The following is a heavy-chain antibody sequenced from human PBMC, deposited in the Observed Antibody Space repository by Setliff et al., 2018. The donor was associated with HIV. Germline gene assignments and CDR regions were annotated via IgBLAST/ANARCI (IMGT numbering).Heavy chain of an antibody. CDR2: IDWDDDK. CDR1: GFSLSTSGMC. J-gene: IGHJ3*02. D-gene: IGHD3-10*01. Sequence: SGPTLVNPTQTLTLTCTFSGFSLSTSGMCVSWIRQPPGKALEWLARIDWDDDKYYTTSLKTRLIISKDTSKNQVVLKMTNMDPVDTATYYCARIDGSGRNPDAFDIWGQGTVVTVSS. V-gene: IGHV2-70*11. CDR3: ARIDGSGRNPDAFDI.